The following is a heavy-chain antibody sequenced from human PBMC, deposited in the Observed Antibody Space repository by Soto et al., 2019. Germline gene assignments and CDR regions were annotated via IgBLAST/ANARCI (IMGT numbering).Heavy chain of an antibody. CDR1: GFIFSSSW. CDR2: INPDGSVQ. CDR3: ARGGF. V-gene: IGHV3-7*01. J-gene: IGHJ4*02. Sequence: VQLVESGEGLVQPGGSLRLSCATSGFIFSSSWMSWVRQAPGKGLEWVATINPDGSVQSYVDSVKGRFTISRDNAENSLYLQTSSLRGDDTAVYYCARGGFWGQGSLVAVSA. D-gene: IGHD3-16*01.